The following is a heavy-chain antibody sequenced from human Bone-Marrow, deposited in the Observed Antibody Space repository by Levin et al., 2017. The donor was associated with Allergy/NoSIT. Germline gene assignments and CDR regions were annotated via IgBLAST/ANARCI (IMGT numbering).Heavy chain of an antibody. V-gene: IGHV3-23*01. D-gene: IGHD6-19*01. J-gene: IGHJ4*02. CDR1: GFTYDIFA. CDR3: AKGAVAVAGNYYYFDS. CDR2: ISGSGGDT. Sequence: GGSLRLSCAASGFTYDIFAMNWVRQAPGKGLEWVSTISGSGGDTYYADSVKGRFTISRDNSRNTMYLQMNRLRADDTAVYYCAKGAVAVAGNYYYFDSWGQGTLVSVSS.